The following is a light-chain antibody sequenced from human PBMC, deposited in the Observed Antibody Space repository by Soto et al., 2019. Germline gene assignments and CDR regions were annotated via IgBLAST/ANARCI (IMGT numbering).Light chain of an antibody. CDR1: SSDVSRYNY. Sequence: QSVLTQPASVSGSPGQSITISCTGTSSDVSRYNYVSWYQQHPGKVPKLTIYEVSNRPSGVSNRFSGSKSGNTASLTISGLQAEDEADYYCSSYTSSSTYVFGTGTKVTVL. CDR2: EVS. J-gene: IGLJ1*01. V-gene: IGLV2-14*01. CDR3: SSYTSSSTYV.